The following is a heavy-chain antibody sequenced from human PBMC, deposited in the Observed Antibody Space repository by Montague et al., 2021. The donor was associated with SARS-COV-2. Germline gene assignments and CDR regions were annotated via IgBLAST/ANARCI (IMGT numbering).Heavy chain of an antibody. V-gene: IGHV3-21*01. J-gene: IGHJ5*02. CDR1: GFAFSSYS. D-gene: IGHD6-19*01. Sequence: SLRLSCAASGFAFSSYSMNWVRQAPGKGLEWVSSISSSSSYIYYADSVKGRFTISRDNAKNSLYLQMNSLRAEDTAVYYCARDLPSFFLGIAVAGPFDPWGQGTLVTVSS. CDR3: ARDLPSFFLGIAVAGPFDP. CDR2: ISSSSSYI.